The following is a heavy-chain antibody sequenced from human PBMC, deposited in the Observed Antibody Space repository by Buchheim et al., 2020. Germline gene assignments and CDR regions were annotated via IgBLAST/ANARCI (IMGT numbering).Heavy chain of an antibody. Sequence: QVQLVQSGSELTKPGASVKLSCKASGYTFTDYGVNWVRQAPGHGLEWMGWINSNTGDTTYAQAFTSRFVFSLDTSANTAYLQISSLQAEDTAVYYCARSGRGDSDYWGQGTL. CDR2: INSNTGDT. V-gene: IGHV7-4-1*02. J-gene: IGHJ4*02. CDR1: GYTFTDYG. D-gene: IGHD2-21*02. CDR3: ARSGRGDSDY.